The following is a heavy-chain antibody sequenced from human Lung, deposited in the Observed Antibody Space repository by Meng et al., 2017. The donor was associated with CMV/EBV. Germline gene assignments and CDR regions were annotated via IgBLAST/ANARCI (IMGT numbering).Heavy chain of an antibody. CDR2: VYHSGSA. CDR1: SISTPNW. Sequence: SISTPNWWTWVRQPPGKGLEWIGEVYHSGSANSNPSLKSRVTISVDKSKNQFSLKVNSVTAADTAVYYCARMQLVIPGNIKYGLDVWGQGTTVTVSS. J-gene: IGHJ6*02. V-gene: IGHV4-4*02. D-gene: IGHD2/OR15-2a*01. CDR3: ARMQLVIPGNIKYGLDV.